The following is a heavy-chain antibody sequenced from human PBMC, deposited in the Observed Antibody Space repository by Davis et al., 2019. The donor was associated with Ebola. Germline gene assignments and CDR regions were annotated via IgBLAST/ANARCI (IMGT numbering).Heavy chain of an antibody. D-gene: IGHD1-14*01. CDR1: GFTFSSYA. CDR2: ISYDGSNK. J-gene: IGHJ3*02. V-gene: IGHV3-30-3*01. Sequence: GESLKISCAASGFTFSSYAMHWVRQAPGKGLEWVAVISYDGSNKYYADSVKGRFTISRDNSKNTLYLQMNSLRAEDTAVYYCAREMNGIKHAFDIWGQGTMVTVSS. CDR3: AREMNGIKHAFDI.